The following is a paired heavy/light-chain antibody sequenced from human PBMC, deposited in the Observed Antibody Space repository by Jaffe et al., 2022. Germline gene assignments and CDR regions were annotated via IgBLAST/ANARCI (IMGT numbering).Light chain of an antibody. CDR1: QSVTNSY. CDR2: AVS. CDR3: QQYANSWT. J-gene: IGKJ1*01. Sequence: EIVLTQSPGTLSLSPGERATLSCRASQSVTNSYLAWYQQKPGQAPRLLIHAVSSRAAGIPDRFSGSGSGTDFTLTISRLEPEDSAVYYCQQYANSWTFGQGTKVEIK. V-gene: IGKV3-20*01.
Heavy chain of an antibody. Sequence: QVQLQESGPGLVKPSETLSLICNVFGDSITNAYYWGWVRQSPGKGLEWIGTIRQSGTTYYNPSLSSRVTMSVDSSKNQFSLKLTSVTAADTALYFCTRQFGSGSHPAVLGYWGQGTLVTVSS. D-gene: IGHD3-10*01. V-gene: IGHV4-38-2*02. J-gene: IGHJ4*02. CDR1: GDSITNAYY. CDR2: IRQSGTT. CDR3: TRQFGSGSHPAVLGY.